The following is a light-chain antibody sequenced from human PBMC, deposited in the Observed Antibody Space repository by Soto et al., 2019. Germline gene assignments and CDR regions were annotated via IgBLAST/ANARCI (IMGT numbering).Light chain of an antibody. J-gene: IGKJ1*01. V-gene: IGKV3-15*01. Sequence: EIVMTQSPATLSVSPGERATLSCRASQSVSSNLAWYQQKPGQAPRLLIYGASTRATGIPARFSGSGSGTEFTLIISSLQSEDFAVYYCQQYNNWPPTWTFGQGTKVDIK. CDR3: QQYNNWPPTWT. CDR2: GAS. CDR1: QSVSSN.